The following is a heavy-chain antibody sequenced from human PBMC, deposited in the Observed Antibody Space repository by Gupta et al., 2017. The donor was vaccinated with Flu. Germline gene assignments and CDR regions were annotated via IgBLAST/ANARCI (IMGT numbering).Heavy chain of an antibody. D-gene: IGHD2-21*02. V-gene: IGHV3-74*01. Sequence: WAASGFTCSNYWMHWVRQVPGKGLVWVSRVDNDGSGTSYADSVKGRFTISRDNAKNTLYLQMNSLRAEDTAVYYCATVFEYWCQGTLVTVSS. J-gene: IGHJ4*02. CDR1: GFTCSNYW. CDR3: ATVFEY. CDR2: VDNDGSGT.